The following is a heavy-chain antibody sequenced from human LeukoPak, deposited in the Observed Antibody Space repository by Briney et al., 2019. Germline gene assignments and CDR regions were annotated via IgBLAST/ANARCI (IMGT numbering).Heavy chain of an antibody. Sequence: SETLSLTCTVSGGSISSYYWSWIRQPAGKGLEWIGRIYPSGSTNYNPSLKSRVTMSVDTSKNQFSLKLSSVTAADTAVYYCARVPKNCSGGSCYSGHDYWGRGTLVTVSS. CDR3: ARVPKNCSGGSCYSGHDY. V-gene: IGHV4-4*07. CDR2: IYPSGST. CDR1: GGSISSYY. D-gene: IGHD2-15*01. J-gene: IGHJ4*02.